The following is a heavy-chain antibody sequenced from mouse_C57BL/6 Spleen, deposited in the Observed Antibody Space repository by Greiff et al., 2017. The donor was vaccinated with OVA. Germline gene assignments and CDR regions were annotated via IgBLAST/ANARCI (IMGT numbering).Heavy chain of an antibody. CDR1: GYTFTDYY. V-gene: IGHV1-26*01. CDR2: INPNNGGT. D-gene: IGHD1-1*01. J-gene: IGHJ2*01. CDR3: ARCYGSSYPYFDY. Sequence: VQLQQSGPELVKPGASVKISCKASGYTFTDYYMNWVKQSHGKSLEWIGDINPNNGGTSYNQKFKGKATLTVDKSSSTAYMELRSLTSEDSAVYYCARCYGSSYPYFDYWGQGTTLTVSS.